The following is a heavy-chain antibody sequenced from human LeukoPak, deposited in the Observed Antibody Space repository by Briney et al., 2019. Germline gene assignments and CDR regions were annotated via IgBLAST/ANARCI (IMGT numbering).Heavy chain of an antibody. CDR1: GYTFTGYY. D-gene: IGHD3-22*01. J-gene: IGHJ4*02. CDR3: ARDFSYDSSGYDFDY. Sequence: ASVKVSCKASGYTFTGYYMHWVRQAPGQGLEWMGWINPNSGGTNYAQKFQGRVTRTRDTSISTAYMELSRLRSDDTAVYYCARDFSYDSSGYDFDYWGQGTLVTVSS. V-gene: IGHV1-2*02. CDR2: INPNSGGT.